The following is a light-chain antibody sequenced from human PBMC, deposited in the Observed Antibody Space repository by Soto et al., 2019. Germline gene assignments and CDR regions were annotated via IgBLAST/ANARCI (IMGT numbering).Light chain of an antibody. Sequence: QSVLTQPPSASGTPGQRVTISCSGSSSNIGSKTVNWYQQLPGTAPKLLIYSNYQRPSGVPDRFSGSKSGTSASLAISGLQSEDEADYYCAAWDASLHGYVFGTGTKLTVL. CDR3: AAWDASLHGYV. J-gene: IGLJ1*01. V-gene: IGLV1-44*01. CDR1: SSNIGSKT. CDR2: SNY.